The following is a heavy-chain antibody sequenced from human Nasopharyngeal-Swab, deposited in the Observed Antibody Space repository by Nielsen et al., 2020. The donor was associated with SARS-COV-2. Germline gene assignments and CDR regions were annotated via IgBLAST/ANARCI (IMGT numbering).Heavy chain of an antibody. CDR2: FDPEDGET. J-gene: IGHJ6*02. V-gene: IGHV1-24*01. D-gene: IGHD6-6*01. CDR3: ATGVIAARLLYYYGMDV. CDR1: GYTLTELS. Sequence: ASVKVSCKVSGYTLTELSMHWVRQAPGKGLEWMGGFDPEDGETIYAQKFQGRVTMTEDTSTDTAYMELSSLRSEDTAVHYCATGVIAARLLYYYGMDVWGQGTTVTVSS.